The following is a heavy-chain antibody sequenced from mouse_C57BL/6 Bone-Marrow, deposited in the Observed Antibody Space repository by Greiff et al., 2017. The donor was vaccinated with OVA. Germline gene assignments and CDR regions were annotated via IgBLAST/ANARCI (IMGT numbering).Heavy chain of an antibody. CDR1: GFTFSSYA. J-gene: IGHJ4*01. CDR2: ISDGSSYT. V-gene: IGHV5-4*03. CDR3: ARRGLFYYAMDY. Sequence: EVKLVESGGGLVKPGGSLKLSCAASGFTFSSYAMSWVRQTPEKRLEWVATISDGSSYTYYPDNVKGRFTISSDNAKNNLYLQMSHLKSEDTAMYYCARRGLFYYAMDYWGQGTSVTVSS.